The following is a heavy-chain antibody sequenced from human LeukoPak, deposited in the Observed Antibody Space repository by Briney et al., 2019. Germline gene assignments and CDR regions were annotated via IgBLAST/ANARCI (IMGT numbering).Heavy chain of an antibody. CDR1: GGSISSYY. CDR3: ARVGSGWYEKYYFVY. Sequence: SETLSLTCTVSGGSISSYYWSWIRQPPGKGLEWIGYIYYSGSTNYNPSLKSRVTISVDTSKNQFSLKLSSVTAADTAVYYCARVGSGWYEKYYFVYWGQGTLVTVSS. D-gene: IGHD6-19*01. V-gene: IGHV4-59*01. CDR2: IYYSGST. J-gene: IGHJ4*02.